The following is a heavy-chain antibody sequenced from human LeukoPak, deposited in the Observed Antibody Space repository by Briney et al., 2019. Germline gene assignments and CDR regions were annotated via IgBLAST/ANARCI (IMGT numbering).Heavy chain of an antibody. CDR3: ARGDYYDSSGIAPYYMDV. V-gene: IGHV1-8*03. D-gene: IGHD3-22*01. CDR2: MNPNSGNT. CDR1: GYTFTSYD. J-gene: IGHJ6*03. Sequence: ASVKVSCKASGYTFTSYDINWVRQATGQGLEWMGWMNPNSGNTGYAQKFQGRVTITRNTSISTAYMELSSLRSEDTAVYYCARGDYYDSSGIAPYYMDVWGKGTTVTVSS.